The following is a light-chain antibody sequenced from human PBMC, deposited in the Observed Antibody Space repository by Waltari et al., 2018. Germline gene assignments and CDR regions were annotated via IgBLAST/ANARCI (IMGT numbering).Light chain of an antibody. J-gene: IGKJ1*01. CDR2: GAS. CDR1: QSVSRAV. V-gene: IGKV3-20*01. Sequence: EIVLTQSPGILSLSPGERATLSCMASQSVSRAVAWYQKKPGQAPRLLIYGASSRATGIPDRFSGGGSGTDFSLTISRLEPEDFAVYYCQHYVRLPATFGQGTKVEIK. CDR3: QHYVRLPAT.